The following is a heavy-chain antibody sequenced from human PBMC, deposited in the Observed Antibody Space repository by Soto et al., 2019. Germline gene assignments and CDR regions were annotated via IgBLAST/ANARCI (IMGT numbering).Heavy chain of an antibody. D-gene: IGHD4-17*01. CDR3: ARTRTTLGAAVYYYYGMDV. J-gene: IGHJ6*02. V-gene: IGHV6-1*01. Sequence: QTLSLTCAISGDSVSSNSAAWNWIRQSPSRGLEWLGRTYYRSKWYNDYAISVKSRITINPDTSKNQFSLQLNSVTPEDTAVYYCARTRTTLGAAVYYYYGMDVWGQGTTVTVSS. CDR1: GDSVSSNSAA. CDR2: TYYRSKWYN.